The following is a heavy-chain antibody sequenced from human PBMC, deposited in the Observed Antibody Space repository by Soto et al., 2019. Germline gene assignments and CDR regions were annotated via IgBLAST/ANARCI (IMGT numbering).Heavy chain of an antibody. CDR1: GFTFSSYA. CDR3: AKDTDSSGRYYY. CDR2: ISGSGGST. V-gene: IGHV3-23*01. Sequence: VRLSCAASGFTFSSYAMSWVRQAPGKGLEWVSAISGSGGSTYYADSVKGRLTISRDNSKNTLYLQMNSLRAEDTAVYYCAKDTDSSGRYYYWGQGTLVTVSS. D-gene: IGHD6-19*01. J-gene: IGHJ4*02.